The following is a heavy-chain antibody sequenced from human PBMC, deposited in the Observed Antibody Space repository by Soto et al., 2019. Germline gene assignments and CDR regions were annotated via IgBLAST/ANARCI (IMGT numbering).Heavy chain of an antibody. J-gene: IGHJ4*02. Sequence: SETLSLTCTVSGGSITTGGSYWSWIRQHPGKGLEWIGNIYHSGNTYYNPSLKSRLTISVDTSKNHFSLMVDTVTAADTAVYYCARARFQVLYGKPYFDSWGQGTLGTSPQ. V-gene: IGHV4-31*03. CDR2: IYHSGNT. CDR1: GGSITTGGSY. D-gene: IGHD2-2*02. CDR3: ARARFQVLYGKPYFDS.